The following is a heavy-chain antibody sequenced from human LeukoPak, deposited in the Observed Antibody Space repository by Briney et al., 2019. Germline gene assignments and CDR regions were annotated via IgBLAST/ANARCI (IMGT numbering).Heavy chain of an antibody. CDR3: ARALDYGETNWFDP. CDR2: IGSSSSYT. D-gene: IGHD4-17*01. J-gene: IGHJ5*02. Sequence: GGSLRLSCAASGFTFSDYYMSWIRQAPGKGLEWVSYIGSSSSYTNYADSVKGRFTISRDNAKNSLYLQMNSLRAEDTAVYYCARALDYGETNWFDPWGQGTLVTVSS. CDR1: GFTFSDYY. V-gene: IGHV3-11*06.